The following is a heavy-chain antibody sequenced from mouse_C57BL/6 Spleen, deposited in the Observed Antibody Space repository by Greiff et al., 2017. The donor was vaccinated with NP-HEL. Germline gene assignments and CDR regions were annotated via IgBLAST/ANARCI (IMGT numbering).Heavy chain of an antibody. Sequence: QVQLQQSGPELVKPGASVKISCKASGYAFSSSWMNWVKQRPGKGLEWIGRIYPGDGDTNYNGKFKGKATLTADKSSSTAYMQLSSLTSEDSAVYFCARFTTVVEGHFDYWGQGTTLTVSS. J-gene: IGHJ2*01. CDR1: GYAFSSSW. CDR3: ARFTTVVEGHFDY. V-gene: IGHV1-82*01. CDR2: IYPGDGDT. D-gene: IGHD1-1*01.